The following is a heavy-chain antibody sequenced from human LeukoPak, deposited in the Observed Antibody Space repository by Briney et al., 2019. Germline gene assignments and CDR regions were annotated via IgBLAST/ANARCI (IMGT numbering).Heavy chain of an antibody. CDR1: GFIFSTYG. Sequence: GGSLRLSCAASGFIFSTYGMRWVRQAPGKGLEWVSSISGGTTFYADSVKGRFTISRDNSKNTLYLQMNSLRAEDTAAYYCANAGPGYNSGSNYYYGMDVWGQGTTVTVSS. D-gene: IGHD6-19*01. CDR3: ANAGPGYNSGSNYYYGMDV. CDR2: ISGGTT. J-gene: IGHJ6*02. V-gene: IGHV3-23*01.